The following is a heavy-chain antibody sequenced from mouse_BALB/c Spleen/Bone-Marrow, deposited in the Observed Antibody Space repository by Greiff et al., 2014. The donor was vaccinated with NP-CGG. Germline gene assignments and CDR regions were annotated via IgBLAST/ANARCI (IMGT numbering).Heavy chain of an antibody. CDR1: GFSITSDYA. J-gene: IGHJ2*01. CDR2: MSYRGST. V-gene: IGHV3-2*02. Sequence: ESGPGLVKPSQSLSLTCTVAGFSITSDYAWNWIRQFPGNKLEWMAYMSYRGSTNYNPSLKSRISFTRYTSQNQFFLQLNSVTTENTATYYCARGRPYYFDYWGQGTTLTVSS. CDR3: ARGRPYYFDY.